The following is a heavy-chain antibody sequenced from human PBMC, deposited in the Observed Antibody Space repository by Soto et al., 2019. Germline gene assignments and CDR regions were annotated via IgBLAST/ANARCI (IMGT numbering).Heavy chain of an antibody. CDR3: ARGSGYSSSWYMVNHYHFDY. CDR1: GYTFTSYD. Sequence: ASVKVSCKASGYTFTSYDINWVRQATGQGLEWMGWMNPNSGNTGYAQKFQGRVTMTRNTSISTAYMELSSLRSEDTAVYYCARGSGYSSSWYMVNHYHFDYWGQGTLVTVSS. D-gene: IGHD6-13*01. CDR2: MNPNSGNT. J-gene: IGHJ4*02. V-gene: IGHV1-8*01.